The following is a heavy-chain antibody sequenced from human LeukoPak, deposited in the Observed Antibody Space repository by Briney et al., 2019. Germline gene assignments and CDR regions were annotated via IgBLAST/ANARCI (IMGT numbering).Heavy chain of an antibody. CDR2: ISYDGSNK. J-gene: IGHJ1*01. D-gene: IGHD3-16*02. Sequence: GGSLRLSCAASGFTFSSYAMHWVRQAPGKGLEWVAVISYDGSNKYYADSVKGRFTISRDNSKNTLYLQTNSLRAEDTAVYYCARDRDYVWGSYRYIGYFQHWGQGTLVTVSS. CDR3: ARDRDYVWGSYRYIGYFQH. CDR1: GFTFSSYA. V-gene: IGHV3-30*04.